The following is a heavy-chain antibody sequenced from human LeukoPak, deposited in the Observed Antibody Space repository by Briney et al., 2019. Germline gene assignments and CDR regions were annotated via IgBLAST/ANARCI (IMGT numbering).Heavy chain of an antibody. CDR3: AKDLVPAAIDLRAEYFQH. D-gene: IGHD2-2*01. CDR2: ISGSGGST. CDR1: GFTFSSYA. V-gene: IGHV3-23*01. Sequence: QAGGSLRLSCAASGFTFSSYAMSWVRQAPGKGLEWVSAISGSGGSTYYADSVKGRFTISRDNSKNTLYLQMNSLRAEDTAVYYCAKDLVPAAIDLRAEYFQHWGKGTLVTVSS. J-gene: IGHJ1*01.